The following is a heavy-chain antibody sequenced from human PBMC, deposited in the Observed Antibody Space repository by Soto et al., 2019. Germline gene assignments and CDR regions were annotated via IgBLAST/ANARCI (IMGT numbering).Heavy chain of an antibody. D-gene: IGHD6-13*01. V-gene: IGHV5-51*01. J-gene: IGHJ5*01. CDR3: ARSRSNDLSSWYNS. CDR2: IYPADSDT. CDR1: GYTFTSYW. Sequence: GESLKISCKGSGYTFTSYWIAWVRQMPGKGLEWMGIIYPADSDTRYSPSFQGQVTISADKSISAAYLQWGSLKASDTAMYYCARSRSNDLSSWYNSWGQETLVTVSS.